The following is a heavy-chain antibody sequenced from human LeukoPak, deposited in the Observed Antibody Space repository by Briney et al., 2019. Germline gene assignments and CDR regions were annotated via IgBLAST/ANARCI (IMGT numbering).Heavy chain of an antibody. D-gene: IGHD6-6*01. CDR2: IYYSGST. V-gene: IGHV4-59*01. CDR1: GGSLSSYY. Sequence: SETLSLTCTVSGGSLSSYYWSWIRQPPGKGLEWIGYIYYSGSTNYNPSLTRRVTISVDTSKNQFSLKLSSLTAAHTAVYYCARVDPDSSSTLEVFDYWDQGTLVTVSS. J-gene: IGHJ4*02. CDR3: ARVDPDSSSTLEVFDY.